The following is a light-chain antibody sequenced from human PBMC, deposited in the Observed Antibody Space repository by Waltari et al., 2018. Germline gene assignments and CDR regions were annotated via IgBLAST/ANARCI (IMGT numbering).Light chain of an antibody. V-gene: IGKV3-20*01. CDR1: QSVLHNY. J-gene: IGKJ4*01. Sequence: EIVLTQSPGTLSLSPGESATLSSRAIQSVLHNYLAWYQQKPGPPPRLLIYGAYNRATGVPDRFSGSGSGTDFTLTISRLGPEDFAVDYCQQYASPPPRTFGGGAKVEIK. CDR3: QQYASPPPRT. CDR2: GAY.